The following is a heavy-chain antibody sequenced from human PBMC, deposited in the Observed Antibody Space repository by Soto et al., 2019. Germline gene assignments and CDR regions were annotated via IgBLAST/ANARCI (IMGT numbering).Heavy chain of an antibody. J-gene: IGHJ4*02. CDR2: ISWNSGNL. CDR3: AKGASTTVFAFNDY. D-gene: IGHD4-17*01. Sequence: EVQLVESGGGLVQPGRSLRLSCAASGFTFDDYAMHWVRQGPGKGLEWVSSISWNSGNLGYADSVKGRFTISRDNAKNSQYLQMNSLRGEDTALYICAKGASTTVFAFNDYWGQGTLVTVSS. CDR1: GFTFDDYA. V-gene: IGHV3-9*01.